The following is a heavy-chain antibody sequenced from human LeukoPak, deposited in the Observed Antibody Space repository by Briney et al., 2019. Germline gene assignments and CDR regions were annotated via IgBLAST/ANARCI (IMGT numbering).Heavy chain of an antibody. CDR3: AIRGSSGYYYVSGGLEY. V-gene: IGHV1-46*01. J-gene: IGHJ4*02. CDR1: GYTFTGYY. D-gene: IGHD3-22*01. Sequence: GASVKVSCKASGYTFTGYYMHWVRQAPGQGLEWMGIINPSGGSTSYAQKFQGRVTMTRDMSTCTVYMELSSLRSEDTAVYYCAIRGSSGYYYVSGGLEYWGQGTLVTVSS. CDR2: INPSGGST.